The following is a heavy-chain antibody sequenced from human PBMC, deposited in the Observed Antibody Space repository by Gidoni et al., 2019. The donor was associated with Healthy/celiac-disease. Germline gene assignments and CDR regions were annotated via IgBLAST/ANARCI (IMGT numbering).Heavy chain of an antibody. CDR2: ISWNSGSI. CDR1: GFTFDDYA. Sequence: EVQLVESGGGLVQPGRSLRLSCAASGFTFDDYALHWVRQAPGKGLEWVSGISWNSGSIGYADAVKGRFTISRDNAKNSLYLQMNSLRAEDTALYYCAKDIARDFDWLLGAPDAFDIWGQGTMVTVSS. D-gene: IGHD3-9*01. CDR3: AKDIARDFDWLLGAPDAFDI. J-gene: IGHJ3*02. V-gene: IGHV3-9*01.